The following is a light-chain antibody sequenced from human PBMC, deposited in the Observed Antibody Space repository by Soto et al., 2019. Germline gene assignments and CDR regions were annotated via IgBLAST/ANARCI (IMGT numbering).Light chain of an antibody. CDR1: QGVGGW. V-gene: IGKV1-12*01. Sequence: IQMTQSPSSVSASVGDRVTMTCRASQGVGGWLAWYQQKPGKVPKLLIYATSSLHSGVPSRFSGSGSGIDFTLSISSLQPEDFATYYCQQTHSLPLSFGPGTKVDIK. CDR2: ATS. J-gene: IGKJ3*01. CDR3: QQTHSLPLS.